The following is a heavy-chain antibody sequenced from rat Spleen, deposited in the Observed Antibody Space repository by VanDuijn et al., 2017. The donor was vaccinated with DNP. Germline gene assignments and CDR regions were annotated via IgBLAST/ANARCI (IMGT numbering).Heavy chain of an antibody. D-gene: IGHD4-2*01. CDR2: IAYDGGIT. V-gene: IGHV5-22*01. CDR1: GFTFSDYN. CDR3: ARSLEGLDWYFDF. J-gene: IGHJ1*01. Sequence: EVQLVESGGGLVQPGRSLKLSCAASGFTFSDYNMAWVRQAPTKGLEWVAYIAYDGGITYYGDSVKGRFTISRDNAKNTLYLQMNSLRSEDMATYYCARSLEGLDWYFDFWGPGTMVTVSS.